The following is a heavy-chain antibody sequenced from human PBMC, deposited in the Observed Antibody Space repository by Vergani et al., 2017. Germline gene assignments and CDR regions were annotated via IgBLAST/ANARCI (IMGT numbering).Heavy chain of an antibody. J-gene: IGHJ6*02. D-gene: IGHD6-19*01. Sequence: QVQLVQSGAEVKKPGASVKVSCRASGYSFSSYDISWVRQATGQGLEWMGWMNPNSGTTGYAQKFQGRVTMTRNTSINTAYMELSRLSFEDAAVYYCARGGLGGSGWYNYYYYVMDGWCQGTMVTVSS. CDR2: MNPNSGTT. V-gene: IGHV1-8*01. CDR3: ARGGLGGSGWYNYYYYVMDG. CDR1: GYSFSSYD.